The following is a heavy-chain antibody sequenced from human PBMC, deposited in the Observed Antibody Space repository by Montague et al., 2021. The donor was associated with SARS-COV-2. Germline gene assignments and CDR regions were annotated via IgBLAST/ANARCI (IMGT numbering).Heavy chain of an antibody. CDR3: ARTELRHFAWLVLVYFDY. CDR2: IYYSGST. CDR1: GGSISSYY. J-gene: IGHJ4*02. Sequence: SETLSLTCTVSGGSISSYYWSWIRQPPGKGLEWIGYIYYSGSTNYNPSLKSRVTISVDTSKNQFSLKLSSVTAADTAVYYCARTELRHFAWLVLVYFDYWGQGTLVTVSS. D-gene: IGHD3-9*01. V-gene: IGHV4-59*08.